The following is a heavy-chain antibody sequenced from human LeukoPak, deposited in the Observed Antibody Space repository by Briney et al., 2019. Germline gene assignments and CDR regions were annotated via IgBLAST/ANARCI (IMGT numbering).Heavy chain of an antibody. Sequence: ASVKVSCKASGYTFTSYYMHWVRQAPGQGLEWMGWISAYNGNTNYAQKLQGRVTMTTDTSTSTAYMELRSLRSDDTAVYYCARTEYYYDSSGLVYWGQGTLVTVSS. D-gene: IGHD3-22*01. CDR3: ARTEYYYDSSGLVY. CDR2: ISAYNGNT. CDR1: GYTFTSYY. V-gene: IGHV1-18*04. J-gene: IGHJ4*02.